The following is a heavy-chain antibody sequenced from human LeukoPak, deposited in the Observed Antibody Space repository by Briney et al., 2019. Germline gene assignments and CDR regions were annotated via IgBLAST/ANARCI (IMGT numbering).Heavy chain of an antibody. CDR2: ISGSGGRT. Sequence: GGSLRLSCAASGYTFSSYAMSWVRQAPGKGLEWVSAISGSGGRTYYADSVKGRFTISRDNSMDTLYLQMNSLRADDTAVYYCAKGARWELPLDYWGQGTLVTVSS. V-gene: IGHV3-23*01. CDR1: GYTFSSYA. CDR3: AKGARWELPLDY. D-gene: IGHD1-26*01. J-gene: IGHJ4*02.